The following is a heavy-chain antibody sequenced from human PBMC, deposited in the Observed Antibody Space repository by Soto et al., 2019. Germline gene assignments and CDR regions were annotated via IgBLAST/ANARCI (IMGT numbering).Heavy chain of an antibody. V-gene: IGHV3-11*05. CDR3: ARVAEAGRDDAFDI. CDR1: GFTFSDYY. D-gene: IGHD6-13*01. Sequence: QVQLVESGGGLVKPGGSLRLSCAASGFTFSDYYMSWIRQAPGKGLEWVSYISSSSSYTNYADSVKGRFTISRDNAKNPLSLQMNSLRAEDTAVYYCARVAEAGRDDAFDIWGQGTMVTVSS. J-gene: IGHJ3*02. CDR2: ISSSSSYT.